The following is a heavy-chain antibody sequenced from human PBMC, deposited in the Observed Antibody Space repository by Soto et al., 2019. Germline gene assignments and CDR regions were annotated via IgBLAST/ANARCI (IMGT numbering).Heavy chain of an antibody. J-gene: IGHJ4*02. V-gene: IGHV4-4*07. CDR2: VYSSGTT. D-gene: IGHD2-21*01. Sequence: SENLSLTCTVSRGSINSYWWSWIRQPAGKGLAWIWRVYSSGTTDYNPSLNSRATMSVETSKKQFSLKLSSVTAADTAVYYCARDIASYAYGEGYWGKG. CDR3: ARDIASYAYGEGY. CDR1: RGSINSYW.